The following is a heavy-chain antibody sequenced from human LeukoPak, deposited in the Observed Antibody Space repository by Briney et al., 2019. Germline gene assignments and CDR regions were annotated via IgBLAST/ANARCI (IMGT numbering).Heavy chain of an antibody. CDR3: ATVVRSGYSGYDYPDY. V-gene: IGHV1-24*01. Sequence: ASVKVSCKVSGYTLTELSMHWVRQAPGKGLEWMGGFDPEDGETIYAQKFQGRVTMTEDTSTDTAYMELSSLRSEDTAVYYCATVVRSGYSGYDYPDYWGQGTLVTVSS. CDR2: FDPEDGET. CDR1: GYTLTELS. J-gene: IGHJ4*02. D-gene: IGHD5-12*01.